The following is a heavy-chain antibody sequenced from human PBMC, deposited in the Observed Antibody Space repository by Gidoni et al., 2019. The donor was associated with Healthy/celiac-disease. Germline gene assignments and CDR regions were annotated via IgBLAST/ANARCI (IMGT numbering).Heavy chain of an antibody. V-gene: IGHV1-69*02. D-gene: IGHD3-10*01. CDR3: ACGGLDGSGSYYTYYYYGMDV. Sequence: CKDSGGTLSSYTISWVRQAPGQGLEWVGRIIPSLGIANYAQKFQGRVTITADNSTRTAYMELSSLRSEDTAVYYCACGGLDGSGSYYTYYYYGMDVWGQGTTVTVSS. J-gene: IGHJ6*02. CDR2: IIPSLGIA. CDR1: GGTLSSYT.